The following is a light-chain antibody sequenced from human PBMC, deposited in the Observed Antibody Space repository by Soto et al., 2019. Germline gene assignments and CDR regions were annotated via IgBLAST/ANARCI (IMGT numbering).Light chain of an antibody. CDR3: QQYSSWPPRLT. CDR2: AAS. CDR1: QGIRND. J-gene: IGKJ4*01. Sequence: DIQMTQNPSSLSASLADRFTITCRAIQGIRNDLGWYQQTPGKAPKRLSDAASSLQSGVLSSFCGSGSGIEFTHPISSLQSEDFAVYYCQQYSSWPPRLTFGGGNKG. V-gene: IGKV1-17*01.